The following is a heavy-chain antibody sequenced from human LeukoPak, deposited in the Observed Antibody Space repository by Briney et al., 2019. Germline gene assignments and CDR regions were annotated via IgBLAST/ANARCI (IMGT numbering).Heavy chain of an antibody. D-gene: IGHD2-8*01. CDR1: GFSFSASS. CDR2: IRSKANGYAT. J-gene: IGHJ3*02. V-gene: IGHV3-73*01. Sequence: GGSLRLSCGAPGFSFSASSMHWVRQAPGKGLEWVGRIRSKANGYATHFAASVDGRFTVSRDDSKNTIYLHMNSLKTEDTGVYYCASGGGVLAAFDIWGQGTMVLVSS. CDR3: ASGGGVLAAFDI.